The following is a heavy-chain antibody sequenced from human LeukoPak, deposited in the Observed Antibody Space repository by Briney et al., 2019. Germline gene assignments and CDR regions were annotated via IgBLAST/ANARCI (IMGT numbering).Heavy chain of an antibody. CDR2: ISSSSTI. D-gene: IGHD3-10*01. CDR3: ARDHALLFDY. CDR1: GFTFSSYS. Sequence: PGGSLRLSCAASGFTFSSYSVNWVRQAPGKGLEWVSYISSSSTIYYADSVKGRFTISRDNAKNSLYLQMNSLRDEDTAVYYCARDHALLFDYWGQGTLVTVSS. V-gene: IGHV3-48*02. J-gene: IGHJ4*02.